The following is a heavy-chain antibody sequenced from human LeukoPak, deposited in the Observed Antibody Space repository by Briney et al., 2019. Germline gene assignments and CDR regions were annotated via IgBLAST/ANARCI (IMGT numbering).Heavy chain of an antibody. D-gene: IGHD2-2*01. V-gene: IGHV4-39*01. Sequence: SETLPLTCTVSGDSISSSSYYWGWIRQPPGKGLEWIGSIYYSGSTVYNPSLKSRVTISVDTSKNQFSLQLSSVTAADTAVYYCARNSSDCSSTSCYHSPPYTSSAKRYNWFDPWGHGTLVTVSS. CDR2: IYYSGST. CDR1: GDSISSSSYY. J-gene: IGHJ5*02. CDR3: ARNSSDCSSTSCYHSPPYTSSAKRYNWFDP.